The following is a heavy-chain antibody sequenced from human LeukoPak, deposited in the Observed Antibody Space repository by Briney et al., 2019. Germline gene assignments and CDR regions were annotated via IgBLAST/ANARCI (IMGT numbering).Heavy chain of an antibody. Sequence: ASVRVSCEASGYTFTDSYMHWVREAPGRGFEWMGWINPNDGDTNYAQKFQGRVTMTRDTSISTAHMEVSRLRSDDTAVYYCARANFLYCSSSTCLFDYWGQGTLVTVSS. CDR1: GYTFTDSY. V-gene: IGHV1-2*02. D-gene: IGHD2-2*01. J-gene: IGHJ4*02. CDR2: INPNDGDT. CDR3: ARANFLYCSSSTCLFDY.